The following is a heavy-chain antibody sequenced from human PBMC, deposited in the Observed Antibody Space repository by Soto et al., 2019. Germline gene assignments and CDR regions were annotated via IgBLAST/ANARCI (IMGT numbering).Heavy chain of an antibody. CDR1: VCSIGIYY. V-gene: IGHV4-59*01. J-gene: IGHJ4*02. CDR3: ARADPDASVGY. Sequence: PSETMSRTGTVAVCSIGIYYVTWLRQSPVRGLEWIGYISYSGSTYYNPSLKSRVTISADTSKNQFSLRMNSMIAADTAVYYCARADPDASVGYWGQGTLVTVSS. D-gene: IGHD2-15*01. CDR2: ISYSGST.